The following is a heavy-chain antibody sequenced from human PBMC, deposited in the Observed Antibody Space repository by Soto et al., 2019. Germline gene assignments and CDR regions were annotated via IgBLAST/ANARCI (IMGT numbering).Heavy chain of an antibody. V-gene: IGHV1-69*13. CDR2: IIPIFGTA. Sequence: SVKVSCKASGYTFSGYHMHWVRQAPGQGLEWMGGIIPIFGTANYAQKFQGRVTITADESTSTAYMELSSLRSEDTAVYYCAREGRGDYYYYGMDVWGQGTTVTVSS. J-gene: IGHJ6*02. CDR3: AREGRGDYYYYGMDV. CDR1: GYTFSGYH. D-gene: IGHD2-21*01.